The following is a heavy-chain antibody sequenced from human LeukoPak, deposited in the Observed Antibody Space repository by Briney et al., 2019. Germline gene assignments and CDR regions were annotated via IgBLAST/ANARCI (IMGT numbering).Heavy chain of an antibody. J-gene: IGHJ4*02. CDR1: GYTLTSYD. CDR2: MNPNSGNT. Sequence: GASVKVSCKASGYTLTSYDINWVRQATGQGLEWMGWMNPNSGNTGYAQKFQGRVTITRNTSISTAYMELSSLRSEDTAVYYCARGKGLLAAPVRYFDYWGQGTLVTVSS. D-gene: IGHD2-15*01. V-gene: IGHV1-8*03. CDR3: ARGKGLLAAPVRYFDY.